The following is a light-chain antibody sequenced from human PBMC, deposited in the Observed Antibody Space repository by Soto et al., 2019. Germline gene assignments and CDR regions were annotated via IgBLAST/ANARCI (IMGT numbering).Light chain of an antibody. J-gene: IGLJ3*02. CDR3: SSFTSSGTRV. CDR1: SSDVGYDNY. Sequence: QSALTQPASMSASPGQSITISCIGTSSDVGYDNYISWYQQHAGRDPKVMIFEVSNRPSGVSDRFSGSKSGNTASLTISGLQPEDEADYYCSSFTSSGTRVFGGGTKLTVL. V-gene: IGLV2-14*01. CDR2: EVS.